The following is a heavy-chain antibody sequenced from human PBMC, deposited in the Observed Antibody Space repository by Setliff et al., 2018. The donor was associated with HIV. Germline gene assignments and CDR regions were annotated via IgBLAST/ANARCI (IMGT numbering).Heavy chain of an antibody. D-gene: IGHD3-10*01. V-gene: IGHV1-8*01. CDR3: ASGKGVGGVIITGGLDV. J-gene: IGHJ6*04. CDR1: GHTFTNVD. Sequence: GASVKVSCKASGHTFTNVDIQWLRRATGQGLEWMGWMNPNSGVSGYAQKFQGRATMTRDTSISTAYMELSSLTSEDTGVYYCASGKGVGGVIITGGLDVWGKGTTVTVSS. CDR2: MNPNSGVS.